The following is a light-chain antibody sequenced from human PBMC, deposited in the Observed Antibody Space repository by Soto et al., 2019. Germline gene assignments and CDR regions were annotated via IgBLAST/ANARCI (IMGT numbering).Light chain of an antibody. V-gene: IGLV2-8*01. CDR3: SSYAGINTDVV. J-gene: IGLJ2*01. Sequence: QSALTQPPSASGSPGQSVTISCTGTSSDVGGYGYVSWYQQHPGKAPKLMIFEVTKRASGVPNRFSGSKSGNTASLTVSGLQAEVEADYYCSSYAGINTDVVFGGGTKLTVL. CDR2: EVT. CDR1: SSDVGGYGY.